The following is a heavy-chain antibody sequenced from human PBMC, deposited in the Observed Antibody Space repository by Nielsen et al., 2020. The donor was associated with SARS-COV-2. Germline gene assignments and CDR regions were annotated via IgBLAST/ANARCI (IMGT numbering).Heavy chain of an antibody. Sequence: GESLKISCAASGFTFSSYAMHWVRQAPGKGLEWVAVISYDGSNKYYADSVKGRFTISRDNSKNTLYLQMNSLRAEDTAVYYCARDPRRHFDYWGQGTLVTVSS. CDR3: ARDPRRHFDY. J-gene: IGHJ4*02. CDR1: GFTFSSYA. CDR2: ISYDGSNK. V-gene: IGHV3-30-3*01.